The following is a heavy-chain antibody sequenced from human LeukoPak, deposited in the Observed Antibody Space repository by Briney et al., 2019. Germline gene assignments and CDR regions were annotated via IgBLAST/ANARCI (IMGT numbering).Heavy chain of an antibody. J-gene: IGHJ6*03. V-gene: IGHV4-34*01. D-gene: IGHD6-19*01. CDR1: GGSFSGYY. Sequence: SETLSLTCAVYGGSFSGYYWSWIRQPPGKGLEWIGEINHSGSTKYNPSLKSRVTISVDTSKNQFSLKLSSVTAADTAVYYCGGSGWKNYYYYMDVWGKGTTVTISS. CDR2: INHSGST. CDR3: GGSGWKNYYYYMDV.